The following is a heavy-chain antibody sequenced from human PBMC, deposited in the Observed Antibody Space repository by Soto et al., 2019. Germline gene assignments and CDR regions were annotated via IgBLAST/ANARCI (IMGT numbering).Heavy chain of an antibody. V-gene: IGHV3-23*01. CDR3: AKENVDCYWSGES. Sequence: EVQLLESGGNLVQPGGSLRLSCAASGFIFSNYAMSWVRQAPGKGLEWVSTVSASGPSIYYADSVKGRFTISRDNSRSTLYVQMNTLRSDDTAIYYRAKENVDCYWSGESCGQGTLVSVSS. D-gene: IGHD2-21*02. J-gene: IGHJ5*02. CDR2: VSASGPSI. CDR1: GFIFSNYA.